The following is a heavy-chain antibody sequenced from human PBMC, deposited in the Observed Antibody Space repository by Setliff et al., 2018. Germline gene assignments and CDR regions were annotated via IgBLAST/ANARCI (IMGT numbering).Heavy chain of an antibody. CDR3: ARTFSGYLSYFDS. Sequence: PSETLSLTCTVSGASLRSGSNYWGWFRQPAGKGLEWIGRIYTDGTTNYNPSLKSRVTISVDTSKNQFSLRLTSVTAADTAIYFCARTFSGYLSYFDSWGQGTLVTVSS. V-gene: IGHV4-61*02. J-gene: IGHJ4*02. CDR1: GASLRSGSNY. D-gene: IGHD5-12*01. CDR2: IYTDGTT.